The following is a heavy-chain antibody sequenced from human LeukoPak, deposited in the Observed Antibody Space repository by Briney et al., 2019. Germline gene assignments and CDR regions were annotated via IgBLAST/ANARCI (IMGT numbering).Heavy chain of an antibody. V-gene: IGHV4-39*01. CDR3: ARLFRFVGQGNYFDY. CDR1: GGSISSSSYY. J-gene: IGHJ4*02. D-gene: IGHD3-16*01. CDR2: IYYSGST. Sequence: SETLSLTCTVSGGSISSSSYYWGWIRQPPGKGLEWIGSIYYSGSTYYNPSLKSRVTISVDTSKNQFSLKLSSVTAADTAVYYCARLFRFVGQGNYFDYWGQGTLVTVSS.